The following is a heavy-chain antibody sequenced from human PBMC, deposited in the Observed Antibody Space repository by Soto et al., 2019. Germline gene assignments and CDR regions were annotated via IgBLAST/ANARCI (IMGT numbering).Heavy chain of an antibody. J-gene: IGHJ3*02. CDR2: IVVGSGNT. CDR1: GFTFTSSA. V-gene: IGHV1-58*01. Sequence: GASVKVSCKASGFTFTSSAVQWVRQARGQRLEWIGWIVVGSGNTNYAQKFQERVTITRDMSTSTAYMELSSLRSEDTAAYYCAAPSGGYSYAFDIWGQGTMVTVSS. CDR3: AAPSGGYSYAFDI. D-gene: IGHD5-18*01.